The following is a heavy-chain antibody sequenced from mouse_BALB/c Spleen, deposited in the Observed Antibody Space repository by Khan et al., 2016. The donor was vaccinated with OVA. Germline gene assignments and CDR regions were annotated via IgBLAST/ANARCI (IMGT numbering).Heavy chain of an antibody. CDR3: ASRGYGYSYSGFAY. J-gene: IGHJ3*01. CDR2: IYPGSGST. D-gene: IGHD2-12*01. Sequence: QVQLQQSGPELVKPGASVKMSCTVSGYSFTNYNISWVKQRTGQGLQWIGEIYPGSGSTYSNEKFKGKATLTADKSSNTSYLQLSSLTSEDSAIYFCASRGYGYSYSGFAYWGQGTLVTVSA. V-gene: IGHV1-77*01. CDR1: GYSFTNYN.